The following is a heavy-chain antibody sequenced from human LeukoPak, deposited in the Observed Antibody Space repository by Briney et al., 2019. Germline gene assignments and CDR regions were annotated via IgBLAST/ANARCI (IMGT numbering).Heavy chain of an antibody. V-gene: IGHV4-34*01. CDR2: INHSGST. Sequence: SETLSLTCTVYGGSFSGYYWSWIRQPPGKGLEWIGEINHSGSTNYNPSLKSRVTISVDTSKNQFSLKLSSVTAADTAVYYCARLYGSGSYYNYWGQGTLVTVSS. J-gene: IGHJ4*02. D-gene: IGHD3-10*01. CDR1: GGSFSGYY. CDR3: ARLYGSGSYYNY.